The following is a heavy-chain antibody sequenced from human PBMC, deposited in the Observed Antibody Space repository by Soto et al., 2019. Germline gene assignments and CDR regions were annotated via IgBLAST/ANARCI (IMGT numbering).Heavy chain of an antibody. V-gene: IGHV4-59*08. CDR2: IYSSGST. D-gene: IGHD3-3*02. CDR1: GCCISSYY. CDR3: VGLALSRGVGFEP. Sequence: QVQLQESGPGLVKPSETLSLICTVSGCCISSYYWSWIRQPPGKGLEWVGYIYSSGSTKYNPSLMSRVTMSIDTSKNQFSLQLSSVTAADTAVYYCVGLALSRGVGFEPWGQGTLVTVSS. J-gene: IGHJ5*02.